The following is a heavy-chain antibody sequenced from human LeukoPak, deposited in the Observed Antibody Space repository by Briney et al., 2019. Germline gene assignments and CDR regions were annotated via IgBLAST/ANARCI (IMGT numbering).Heavy chain of an antibody. CDR1: GYIFSNFFSSYG. D-gene: IGHD2-8*01. J-gene: IGHJ4*02. Sequence: ASVKVSCKASGYIFSNFFSSYGITWVRQAPGQGLEWMGWISPYNGKTKFAQKFQGRVTMTEDTSTDTAYMELSSLRSEDTAVYYCATDIVLMVYARQPGWGQGTLVTVSS. CDR3: ATDIVLMVYARQPG. V-gene: IGHV1-18*01. CDR2: ISPYNGKT.